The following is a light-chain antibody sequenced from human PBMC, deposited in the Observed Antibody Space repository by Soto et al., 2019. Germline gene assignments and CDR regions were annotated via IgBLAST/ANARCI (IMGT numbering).Light chain of an antibody. Sequence: DIQMTQSPSSLSASVGDRVTITCRASQSISSHLNWYQQKPGKAPKLLIYAASSLQSGVPSRFSGSGSGTDFTLTISSLQPEDFATYYCQQSYSTWWTFGQGTKVDIK. CDR3: QQSYSTWWT. V-gene: IGKV1-39*01. CDR2: AAS. CDR1: QSISSH. J-gene: IGKJ1*01.